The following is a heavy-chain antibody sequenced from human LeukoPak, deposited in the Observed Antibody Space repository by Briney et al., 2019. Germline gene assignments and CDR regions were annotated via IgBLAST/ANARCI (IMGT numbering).Heavy chain of an antibody. J-gene: IGHJ6*02. D-gene: IGHD2-15*01. CDR2: ISYDGSNK. CDR3: ARDRGYCSGGSCYSLDYYYYGMDV. CDR1: GFTFSSYA. Sequence: GGSLRLSCAASGFTFSSYAMHWVCQAPGKGLEWVAVISYDGSNKYYADSVKGRFTISRDNSKNTLYLQMNSLRAEDTAVYYCARDRGYCSGGSCYSLDYYYYGMDVWGQGTTVTVSS. V-gene: IGHV3-30-3*01.